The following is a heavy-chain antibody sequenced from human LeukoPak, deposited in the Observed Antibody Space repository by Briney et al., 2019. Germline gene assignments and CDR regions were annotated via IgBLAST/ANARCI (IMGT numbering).Heavy chain of an antibody. V-gene: IGHV4-39*07. CDR3: ARSTPYDILTGYPSYYFDY. J-gene: IGHJ4*02. D-gene: IGHD3-9*01. CDR1: GGSISSGSYY. CDR2: IYYSGST. Sequence: PSETLSLTCTVSGGSISSGSYYWGWIRQPPGKGLEWIGSIYYSGSTYYNPSLKSRVTISVDTSKNQFSLKLSSVTAADTAVYYCARSTPYDILTGYPSYYFDYWGQGTLVTVSS.